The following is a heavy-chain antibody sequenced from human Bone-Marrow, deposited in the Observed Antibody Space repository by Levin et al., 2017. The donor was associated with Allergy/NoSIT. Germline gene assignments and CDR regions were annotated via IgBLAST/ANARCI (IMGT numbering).Heavy chain of an antibody. J-gene: IGHJ3*02. D-gene: IGHD4-17*01. Sequence: PGGSLRLSCIVSGGSIGRYYWSWIRQPPGKGLEWIGYIYSTGSTNYSPSLKSRVTISVDTSKNQFSLKLTSVTAADTAVYYCARHPTTVTTNEAFDIWGQGTMVTVSS. CDR3: ARHPTTVTTNEAFDI. CDR2: IYSTGST. CDR1: GGSIGRYY. V-gene: IGHV4-59*08.